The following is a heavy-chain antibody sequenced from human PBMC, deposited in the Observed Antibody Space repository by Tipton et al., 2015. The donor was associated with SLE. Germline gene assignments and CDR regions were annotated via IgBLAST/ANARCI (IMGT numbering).Heavy chain of an antibody. Sequence: QSGPEVKTPGSSVRVSCKPSGGTSSNYAISWVRQAPGQGLEWMGGIVPICGTTFYAQQFQGRVTITTDESTSTPYMELRSLRSEDTAVYYCARDSLRFSHYGMDVWGQGTTVTVSS. J-gene: IGHJ6*02. CDR3: ARDSLRFSHYGMDV. CDR2: IVPICGTT. D-gene: IGHD3-3*01. CDR1: GGTSSNYA. V-gene: IGHV1-69*05.